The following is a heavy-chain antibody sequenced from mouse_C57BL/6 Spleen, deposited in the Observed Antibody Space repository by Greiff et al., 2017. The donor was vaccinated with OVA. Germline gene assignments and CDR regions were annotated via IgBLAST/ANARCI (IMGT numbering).Heavy chain of an antibody. CDR2: IHPNSGST. V-gene: IGHV1-64*01. CDR3: ARAVVATDAMYY. Sequence: QVQLQQPGAELVKPGASVKLSCKASGYTFTSYWMHWVKQRPGQGLEWIGMIHPNSGSTNYNEKFKSKATLTVDKSSSTAYMQLSSLTSEDSAVYYCARAVVATDAMYYWGQGTSVTVSS. D-gene: IGHD1-1*01. J-gene: IGHJ4*01. CDR1: GYTFTSYW.